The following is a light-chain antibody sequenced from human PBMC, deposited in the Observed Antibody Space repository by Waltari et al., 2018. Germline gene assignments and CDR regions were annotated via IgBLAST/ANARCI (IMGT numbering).Light chain of an antibody. J-gene: IGLJ3*02. CDR1: SSNIGAGYD. CDR3: QSYDSRLSARV. V-gene: IGLV1-40*01. Sequence: QSILAQPPSVSGAPGLTVTISCTVNSSNIGAGYDVHWYQHLPGTAPKLLLFANSKRPPGVPDRFSGTNSAASASLAIIGLQTEDEGDYYCQSYDSRLSARVFGGGTRLTVL. CDR2: ANS.